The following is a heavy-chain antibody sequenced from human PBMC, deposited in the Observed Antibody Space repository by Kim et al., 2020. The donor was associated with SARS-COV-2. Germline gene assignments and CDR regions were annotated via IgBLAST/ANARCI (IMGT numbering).Heavy chain of an antibody. CDR2: ISAYNGNT. J-gene: IGHJ4*02. CDR3: ARDGRYCSGGSCYSAFDY. V-gene: IGHV1-18*01. CDR1: GYTFTSYG. Sequence: ASVKVSCKASGYTFTSYGISWVRQAPGQGLEWMGWISAYNGNTNYAQKLQGRVTMTTDTSTSTAYMELRSLRSDDTAVYYCARDGRYCSGGSCYSAFDYWGQGTLVTVSS. D-gene: IGHD2-15*01.